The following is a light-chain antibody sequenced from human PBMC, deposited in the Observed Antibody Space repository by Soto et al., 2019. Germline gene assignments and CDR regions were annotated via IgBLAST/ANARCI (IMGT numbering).Light chain of an antibody. CDR3: SSYTSSTSV. Sequence: QSVLTQPASVSGSPGQSINISCTGSSSDIGAYNHVSWYQQHPGKAPKLMIYDVSNRPSGVSNRFSGSKSGTTASLTISGLQAEDEAAYYCSSYTSSTSVFGGGTKLTVL. CDR2: DVS. J-gene: IGLJ2*01. V-gene: IGLV2-14*01. CDR1: SSDIGAYNH.